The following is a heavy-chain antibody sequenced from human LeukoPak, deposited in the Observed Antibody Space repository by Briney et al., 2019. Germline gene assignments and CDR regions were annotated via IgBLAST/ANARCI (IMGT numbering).Heavy chain of an antibody. CDR1: GGNFSSYA. V-gene: IGHV1-8*02. J-gene: IGHJ5*02. D-gene: IGHD7-27*01. Sequence: GSSVKVSCKASGGNFSSYAFNWVRQAAGQGPEWMGWMNPNTGNTAYAQKFQGRVVMTRDTAITTAFMELSGLRPDDTAVYYCAKVFHWDNFFDPWGQGTLVTVTS. CDR2: MNPNTGNT. CDR3: AKVFHWDNFFDP.